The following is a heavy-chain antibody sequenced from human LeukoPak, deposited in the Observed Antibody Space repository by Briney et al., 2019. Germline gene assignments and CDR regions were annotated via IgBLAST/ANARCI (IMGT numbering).Heavy chain of an antibody. D-gene: IGHD4-17*01. V-gene: IGHV3-48*03. J-gene: IGHJ3*02. CDR1: GFTFDDYA. CDR2: ISSSGSTI. Sequence: GGSLRLSCIASGFTFDDYAMHWVRQAPGKGLEWVSYISSSGSTIYYADSVKGRFTISRDNAKNSLYLQMSSLRAEDTAVYYCARDDYGDDADDAFDIWGQGTMVTVSS. CDR3: ARDDYGDDADDAFDI.